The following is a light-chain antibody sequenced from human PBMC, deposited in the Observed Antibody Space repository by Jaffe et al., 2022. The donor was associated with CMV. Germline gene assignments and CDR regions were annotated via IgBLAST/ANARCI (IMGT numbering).Light chain of an antibody. CDR2: EAT. CDR3: FSYAGTGSWV. J-gene: IGLJ3*02. CDR1: RNDVGSYDL. V-gene: IGLV2-23*01. Sequence: QSVLTQSASVSGSPGQSITISCTGTRNDVGSYDLVSWYQQLPGKAPKLIIYEATKRPSGVSHRFSGSKSGNTASLTISGLRAEDEADYACFSYAGTGSWVFGAGTTVTVL.